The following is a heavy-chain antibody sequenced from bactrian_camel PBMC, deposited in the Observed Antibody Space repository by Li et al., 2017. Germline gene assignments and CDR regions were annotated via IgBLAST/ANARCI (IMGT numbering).Heavy chain of an antibody. CDR1: GYSNSRYC. J-gene: IGHJ4*01. D-gene: IGHD2*01. CDR3: AAAAVPTRLINAEAACGTWYGATGY. CDR2: LSSEGRT. Sequence: HVQLVESGGGSVQAGGSLRLSCTASGYSNSRYCMGWFRQAPGKERDRVAVLSSEGRTIYADSVKGRFTISKDNTKITLNLQMNSLEPEDTAMYYCAAAAVPTRLINAEAACGTWYGATGYWGQGTQVTVSS. V-gene: IGHV3S55*01.